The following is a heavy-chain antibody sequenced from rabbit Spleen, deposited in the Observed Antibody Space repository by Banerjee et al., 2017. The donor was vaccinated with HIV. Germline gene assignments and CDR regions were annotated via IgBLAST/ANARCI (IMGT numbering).Heavy chain of an antibody. D-gene: IGHD8-1*01. CDR2: IDSGSSGFT. V-gene: IGHV1S45*01. CDR1: GVSFSSSSY. J-gene: IGHJ6*01. CDR3: ARDTGSSFSSYGMDL. Sequence: QEQLEESGGGLVKPEGSLTLTCKASGVSFSSSSYICWVRQAPGKGLEWIACIDSGSSGFTYFATWAKGRFTCSKTSSTTVTLQMTRLTAADTATYFCARDTGSSFSSYGMDLWGQGTLVTVS.